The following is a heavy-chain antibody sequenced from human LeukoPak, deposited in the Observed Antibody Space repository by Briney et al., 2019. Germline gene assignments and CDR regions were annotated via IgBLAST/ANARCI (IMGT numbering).Heavy chain of an antibody. J-gene: IGHJ3*02. Sequence: SETLSLTCAVYGGSFSGYYWSWIRQPPGKGLEWIGEINHSGSTNYNPFLKSRVTISVDTSKNQFSLKLSSVTAADTAVYYCAREGYDSSGYQGAFDIWGQGTMVTVSS. V-gene: IGHV4-34*01. CDR2: INHSGST. CDR1: GGSFSGYY. CDR3: AREGYDSSGYQGAFDI. D-gene: IGHD3-22*01.